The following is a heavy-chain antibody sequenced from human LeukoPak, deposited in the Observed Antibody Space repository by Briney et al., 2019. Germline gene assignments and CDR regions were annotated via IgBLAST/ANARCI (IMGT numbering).Heavy chain of an antibody. V-gene: IGHV3-74*03. CDR2: IDNAGSIT. Sequence: PGGSLRLSCAVSGFTFSNYWIHWVRQAPGKGLVWVSRIDNAGSITTYADSVKGRFTISRDNAENTLYLQMNSLRVEDTAVYYCVRSAFHAGSGNYYDYWGQGTLVTVSS. CDR3: VRSAFHAGSGNYYDY. D-gene: IGHD3-22*01. J-gene: IGHJ4*02. CDR1: GFTFSNYW.